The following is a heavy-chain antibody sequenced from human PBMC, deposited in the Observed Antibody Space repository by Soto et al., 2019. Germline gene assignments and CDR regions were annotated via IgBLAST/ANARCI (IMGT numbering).Heavy chain of an antibody. CDR3: ARRRYCSGNSCSYYHGMDV. V-gene: IGHV1-69*12. Sequence: QVQLVQSGAEVKKPGSSVKVSCKAPGGTFTTYAITWVRQAPGQGLGWRGDIMPMFGTSTYAQKFQGRVTITADEYTNTAYMELSSLRSEDTAWYFCARRRYCSGNSCSYYHGMDVWGQGTTVTVSS. J-gene: IGHJ6*02. CDR2: IMPMFGTS. CDR1: GGTFTTYA. D-gene: IGHD2-15*01.